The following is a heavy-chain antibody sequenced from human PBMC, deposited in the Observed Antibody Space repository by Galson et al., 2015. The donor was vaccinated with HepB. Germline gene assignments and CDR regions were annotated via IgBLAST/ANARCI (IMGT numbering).Heavy chain of an antibody. CDR1: GFTFSSYW. D-gene: IGHD3-22*01. Sequence: SLRLSCAAYGFTFSSYWMHWVRQAPGKGLVWVSRINSDGSSTSYADSVKGRFTISRDNAKNTLYLQMNSLRAEDTAVYYCARDGGPPHYYYDSSGYYYDFDYWGQGALVTVSS. CDR2: INSDGSST. CDR3: ARDGGPPHYYYDSSGYYYDFDY. J-gene: IGHJ4*02. V-gene: IGHV3-74*01.